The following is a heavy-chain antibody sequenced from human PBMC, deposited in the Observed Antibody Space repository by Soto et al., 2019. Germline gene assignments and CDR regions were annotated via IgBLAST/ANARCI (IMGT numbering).Heavy chain of an antibody. CDR1: GFTFSSYE. Sequence: EVQLVESGGGLVQPGGSLRLSCAASGFTFSSYEMNWVRQAPGKGLEWVSYISRSGSIIHSADSVRGRFTISRDNAKNSLYLQMNSLRAGDTAVQYCGRLYGDYEGAQYAFDIWGQGTMVTVSS. D-gene: IGHD4-17*01. CDR3: GRLYGDYEGAQYAFDI. J-gene: IGHJ3*02. V-gene: IGHV3-48*03. CDR2: ISRSGSII.